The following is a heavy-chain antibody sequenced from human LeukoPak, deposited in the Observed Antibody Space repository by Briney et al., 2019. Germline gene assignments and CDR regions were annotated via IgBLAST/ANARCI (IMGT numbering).Heavy chain of an antibody. J-gene: IGHJ3*02. CDR1: GFAFSSYS. CDR3: ARDMGNDLWAFDI. Sequence: PGGSLRLSCAASGFAFSSYSMNWVRQAPGKGLEWVSYISSSSSTIYYADSVKGRLTISRDNAKNSLYLQMNSLRAEDTAVYYCARDMGNDLWAFDIWGQGTMVTVSS. V-gene: IGHV3-48*01. D-gene: IGHD1-1*01. CDR2: ISSSSSTI.